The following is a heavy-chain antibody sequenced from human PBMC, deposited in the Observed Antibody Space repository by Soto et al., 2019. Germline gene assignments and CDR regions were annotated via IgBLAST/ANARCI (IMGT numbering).Heavy chain of an antibody. V-gene: IGHV3-21*01. CDR1: GFTFSSYS. Sequence: EVQLVESGGGLVKPGGSLRLSCAASGFTFSSYSMNWVRQAPGKGLEWVSSISSSSSYIYYADSVKGRFTTSRDNAKHSLYLQMNSLRAEDTAVYYCARDWNWCLDVWGQGTTVTVSS. D-gene: IGHD2-8*01. J-gene: IGHJ6*02. CDR3: ARDWNWCLDV. CDR2: ISSSSSYI.